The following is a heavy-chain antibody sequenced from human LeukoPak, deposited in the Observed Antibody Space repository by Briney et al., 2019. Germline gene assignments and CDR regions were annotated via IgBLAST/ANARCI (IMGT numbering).Heavy chain of an antibody. V-gene: IGHV4-34*01. Sequence: PSETLSLTCTVSGGSISSYYWSWIRQPPGKGLEWIGEINHSGSTNYNPSLKSRVTISVDTSKNQFSLKLSSVTAADTAVYYCARGLKPSHAFDIWGQGTMVTVSS. CDR2: INHSGST. CDR1: GGSISSYY. CDR3: ARGLKPSHAFDI. D-gene: IGHD2-2*01. J-gene: IGHJ3*02.